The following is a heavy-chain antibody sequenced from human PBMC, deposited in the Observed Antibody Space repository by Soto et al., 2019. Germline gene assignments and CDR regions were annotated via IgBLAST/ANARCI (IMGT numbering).Heavy chain of an antibody. Sequence: VASVKVSCKASGYTFTGYYMHWVRQAPGQGLEWMGWINPNSGGTHYAQKFQGWVTMTRDTSISTAYMELSRLRSDDTAVYYCARVANVAAADNYYYGMDVWGQGTTVTVSS. CDR3: ARVANVAAADNYYYGMDV. D-gene: IGHD6-13*01. J-gene: IGHJ6*02. V-gene: IGHV1-2*04. CDR1: GYTFTGYY. CDR2: INPNSGGT.